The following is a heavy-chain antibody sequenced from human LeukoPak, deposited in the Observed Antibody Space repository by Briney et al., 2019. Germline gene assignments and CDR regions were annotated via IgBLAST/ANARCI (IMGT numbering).Heavy chain of an antibody. J-gene: IGHJ5*02. CDR1: GFTFSSYW. CDR2: IKQDGSEK. Sequence: GGSLRLSCAASGFTFSSYWMSWVRQAPGKGLEWVANIKQDGSEKYYVDSVKGRFTISRDNAKNSLYLQMNSLRAEDTALYYCVKDGVVAALGDSWFDPWGQGTLVTVSS. V-gene: IGHV3-7*03. D-gene: IGHD2-15*01. CDR3: VKDGVVAALGDSWFDP.